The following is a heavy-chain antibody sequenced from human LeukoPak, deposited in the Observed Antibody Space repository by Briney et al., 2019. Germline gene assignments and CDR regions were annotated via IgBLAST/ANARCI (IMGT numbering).Heavy chain of an antibody. CDR2: INHSGST. V-gene: IGHV4-34*01. CDR1: GGSFSGYY. J-gene: IGHJ4*02. Sequence: SETLSLTCAVYGGSFSGYYWSWIRQPPGKGLEWIGEINHSGSTNYNPSLKSRVTISVDTSKNQFSLKLSSVTAADTAVYYCAREAEEMTFVDYWGQGTLVTVSS. CDR3: AREAEEMTFVDY. D-gene: IGHD5-24*01.